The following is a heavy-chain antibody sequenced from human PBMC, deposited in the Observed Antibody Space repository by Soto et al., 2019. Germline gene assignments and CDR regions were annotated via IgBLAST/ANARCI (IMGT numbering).Heavy chain of an antibody. CDR2: INPNSGGT. Sequence: ASVKVSCKASGYTFTGYYMHWVRQAPGQGLEWMGWINPNSGGTNYAQKFQGRVTMTRDTSIGTAYIELSRLRSDDTAVYYCARDRRSSRRGIIDYWGQGTLVTVSS. D-gene: IGHD1-26*01. CDR1: GYTFTGYY. J-gene: IGHJ4*02. V-gene: IGHV1-2*02. CDR3: ARDRRSSRRGIIDY.